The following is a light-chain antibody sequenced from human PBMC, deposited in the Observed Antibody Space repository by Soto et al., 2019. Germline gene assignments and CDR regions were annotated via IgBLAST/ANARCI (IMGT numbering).Light chain of an antibody. CDR2: EIS. V-gene: IGLV2-14*01. CDR3: SSYTTSSTVI. CDR1: SSDIGVHNY. J-gene: IGLJ2*01. Sequence: QSVLTQPASVSGSPGQSITVSCTGTSSDIGVHNYVSWYQQHPGKVPKLIIYEISNRPSGVPNRFSGSKSGNSASLTVSGLQAEDEADYYCSSYTTSSTVIFGGGTKLTVL.